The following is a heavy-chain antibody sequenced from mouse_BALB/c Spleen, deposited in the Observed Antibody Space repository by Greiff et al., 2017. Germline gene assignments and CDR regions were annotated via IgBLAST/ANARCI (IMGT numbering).Heavy chain of an antibody. J-gene: IGHJ3*01. D-gene: IGHD2-14*01. CDR1: GYTFTNYW. V-gene: IGHV1-63*02. CDR3: ARLYYRYDGFAY. CDR2: IYPGGGYT. Sequence: VQLQESGAELVRPGTSVKISCKASGYTFTNYWLGWVKQRPGHGLEWIGDIYPGGGYTNYNEKFKGKATLTADTSSSTAYMQLSSLTSEDSAVYFCARLYYRYDGFAYWGQGTLVTVSA.